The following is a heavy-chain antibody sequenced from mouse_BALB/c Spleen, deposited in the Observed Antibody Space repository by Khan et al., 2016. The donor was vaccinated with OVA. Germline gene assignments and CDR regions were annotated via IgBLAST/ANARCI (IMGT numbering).Heavy chain of an antibody. D-gene: IGHD1-1*01. CDR3: ARIKKIVATYFDY. J-gene: IGHJ2*01. Sequence: QVQLQQPGAELVKAGASVKMSCKASGYTFTSYWMHWVMQRLGQGLEWFAETNPTNGRTYYNEKFKSKATLTVDTSSSTAYMLLSGPTFEDSAVYYCARIKKIVATYFDYWGQGTTLTVSS. CDR1: GYTFTSYW. V-gene: IGHV1S81*02. CDR2: TNPTNGRT.